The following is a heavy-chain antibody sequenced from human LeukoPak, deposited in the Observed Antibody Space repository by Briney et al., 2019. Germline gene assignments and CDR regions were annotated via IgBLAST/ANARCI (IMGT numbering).Heavy chain of an antibody. V-gene: IGHV3-30-3*01. CDR2: ISYDGSNK. J-gene: IGHJ4*02. D-gene: IGHD3-10*01. CDR3: ARPLWFGELLYPSLDY. CDR1: GFTFSSYA. Sequence: GGSLRLSCAASGFTFSSYAMHWVRQAPGKGLEWVAVISYDGSNKYYADSVKGRFTISRDNSKNTLYLQMNSLRAEDTAVYYCARPLWFGELLYPSLDYWGQGTLVTVSS.